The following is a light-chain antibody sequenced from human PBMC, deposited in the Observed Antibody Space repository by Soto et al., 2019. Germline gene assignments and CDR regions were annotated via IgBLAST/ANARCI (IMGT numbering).Light chain of an antibody. Sequence: DIVLTQSPGTLSLSPGERATLSCRASQSVSSNYLAWYQQKPGQAPRLLIYATSSRATGIPDRFSGSGSGTDFTLAISRLVPEDFAVYYCHQYGYSSWTFGQGTKV. CDR3: HQYGYSSWT. J-gene: IGKJ1*01. CDR1: QSVSSNY. CDR2: ATS. V-gene: IGKV3-20*01.